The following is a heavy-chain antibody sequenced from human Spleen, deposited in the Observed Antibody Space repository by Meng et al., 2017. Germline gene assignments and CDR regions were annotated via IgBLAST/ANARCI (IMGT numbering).Heavy chain of an antibody. CDR3: VRGGRDGYNYFSY. CDR2: ISNTGDYI. Sequence: GESLKISCAASGFTFDDYAMHWVRQAPGKGLEWVSSISNTGDYIYYADSVKGRFAISRDNAKNSLYLQMKSLRAEDTAVYYCVRGGRDGYNYFSYWGQGTLVTVSS. CDR1: GFTFDDYA. D-gene: IGHD5-24*01. V-gene: IGHV3-21*01. J-gene: IGHJ4*02.